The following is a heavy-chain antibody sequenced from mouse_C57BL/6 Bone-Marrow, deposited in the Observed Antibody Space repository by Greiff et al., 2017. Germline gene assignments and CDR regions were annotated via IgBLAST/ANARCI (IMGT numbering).Heavy chain of an antibody. J-gene: IGHJ2*01. CDR1: GYTFTSYW. V-gene: IGHV1-69*01. D-gene: IGHD2-3*01. CDR3: AREDYDGFDY. Sequence: QVQLQQPGAELVMPGASVKLSCKASGYTFTSYWMHWVKQRPGQGLEWIGEIDPSDSYTNYNQKFKGKSTLTVDKSSSTAYMQLSSLTSEDSAVYYGAREDYDGFDYWGQGTTLTVSS. CDR2: IDPSDSYT.